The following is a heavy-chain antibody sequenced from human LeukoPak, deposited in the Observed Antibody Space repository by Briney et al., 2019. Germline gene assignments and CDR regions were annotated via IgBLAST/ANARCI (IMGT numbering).Heavy chain of an antibody. CDR1: GGSFSGYY. V-gene: IGHV4-34*01. CDR3: ARVYYDFWSGYEYDAFDI. J-gene: IGHJ3*02. CDR2: INHSGST. D-gene: IGHD3-3*01. Sequence: PSETLSLTCAVYGGSFSGYYWSWIRQPPGKGLEWLGEINHSGSTNYNPSLKSRVTISVDTSKNQFSLKLSSVTAADTAVYYCARVYYDFWSGYEYDAFDIWGQGTMVTVSS.